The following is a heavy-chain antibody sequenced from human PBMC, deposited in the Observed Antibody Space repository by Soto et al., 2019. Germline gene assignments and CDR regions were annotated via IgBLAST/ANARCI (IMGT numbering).Heavy chain of an antibody. CDR1: GYTFASYG. CDR2: ISAYNANT. D-gene: IGHD6-6*01. V-gene: IGHV1-18*01. J-gene: IGHJ6*02. CDR3: ARDRSSIAARLPPAYGMDV. Sequence: ASVKVSCKASGYTFASYGISWVRQAPGQGLEWMGWISAYNANTNYAQKLQGRVTMTTDTSTSTAYMELRSLRSEDTAVYYCARDRSSIAARLPPAYGMDVWGQGTTVTVSS.